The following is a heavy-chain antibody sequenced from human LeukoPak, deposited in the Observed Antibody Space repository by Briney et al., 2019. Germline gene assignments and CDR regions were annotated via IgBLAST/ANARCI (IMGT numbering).Heavy chain of an antibody. D-gene: IGHD1-26*01. J-gene: IGHJ4*02. V-gene: IGHV3-23*01. CDR3: AKASIVGATDFDY. Sequence: PGGSLRLSCAASGFTFPNYALSWVRQAPGKGLEWVSAISGSGGSTYYADSVKGRFTISRDNSKNTLYLQMNSLRAEDTAVYYCAKASIVGATDFDYWGQGTLVTVSS. CDR2: ISGSGGST. CDR1: GFTFPNYA.